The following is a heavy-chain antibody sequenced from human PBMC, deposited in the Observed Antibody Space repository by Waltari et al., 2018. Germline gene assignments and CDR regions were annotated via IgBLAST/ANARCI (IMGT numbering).Heavy chain of an antibody. V-gene: IGHV3-7*01. Sequence: EVQLVESGGGLVQPGGSLSLSCAAFGFTFWDYWMTWVRQAQGKGLDWVANIKKDGGEKYYVDSVKGRFTVSRDNAKNSLYLQMSSLRAEDTAVYYCARDRGYCGGDCYKNLDSWGQGTLVAVSS. CDR1: GFTFWDYW. CDR2: IKKDGGEK. CDR3: ARDRGYCGGDCYKNLDS. D-gene: IGHD2-21*01. J-gene: IGHJ4*02.